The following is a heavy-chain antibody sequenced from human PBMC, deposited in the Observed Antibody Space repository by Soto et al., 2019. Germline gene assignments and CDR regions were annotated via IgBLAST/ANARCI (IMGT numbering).Heavy chain of an antibody. CDR3: AKEGRDYGEAYCMDV. Sequence: GGSLRLSCAASGFTFSSYGMHWVRQAPGKGLEWVAVIWYDGTIKDYADSVKGRFTISRDNSNNTLFLHMSSLRADDTAVYYCAKEGRDYGEAYCMDVWGKGTTVTVSS. CDR2: IWYDGTIK. J-gene: IGHJ6*03. V-gene: IGHV3-33*06. CDR1: GFTFSSYG. D-gene: IGHD4-17*01.